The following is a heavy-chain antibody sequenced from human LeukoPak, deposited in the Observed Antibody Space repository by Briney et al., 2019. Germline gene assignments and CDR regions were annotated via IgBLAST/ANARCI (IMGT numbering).Heavy chain of an antibody. CDR2: ISSSGSTI. Sequence: GGPLRLSCAASGFTFSDYYMSWIRQAPGKGLEWVSYISSSGSTIYYADSVKGRFTISRDNAKNSLYLQMNSLRAEDTAVYYCARDYRYSSGWPDDYWGQGTLVTVSS. J-gene: IGHJ4*02. D-gene: IGHD6-19*01. V-gene: IGHV3-11*01. CDR3: ARDYRYSSGWPDDY. CDR1: GFTFSDYY.